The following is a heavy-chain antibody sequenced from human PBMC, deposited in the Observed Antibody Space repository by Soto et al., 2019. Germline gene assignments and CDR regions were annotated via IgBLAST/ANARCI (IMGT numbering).Heavy chain of an antibody. Sequence: SETLSLTCTFSVGSIISSSYYWGWIRQPPGKGLEWIGSIYYSGSTYYNPSLKSRVTISVDTSKNQFSLKLSSVTAADTAVYYCARLRPLDAFDIWGQGTMVTVSS. V-gene: IGHV4-39*01. CDR2: IYYSGST. CDR3: ARLRPLDAFDI. D-gene: IGHD4-17*01. CDR1: VGSIISSSYY. J-gene: IGHJ3*02.